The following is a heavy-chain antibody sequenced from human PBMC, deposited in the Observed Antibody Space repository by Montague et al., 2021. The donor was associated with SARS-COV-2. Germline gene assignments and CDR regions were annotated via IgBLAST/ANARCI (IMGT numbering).Heavy chain of an antibody. CDR2: IYYSGST. Sequence: TLSLTCTVSGGSISSGVYYWTWIRQHPGKGLEWIGYIYYSGSTYYNPSLKSRVTISVDTSKNQFSLKLSSVTAADTAVYYCARVRIIMIVVMDAFDFWGPGTMVTFSS. V-gene: IGHV4-31*03. D-gene: IGHD3-22*01. CDR1: GGSISSGVYY. CDR3: ARVRIIMIVVMDAFDF. J-gene: IGHJ3*01.